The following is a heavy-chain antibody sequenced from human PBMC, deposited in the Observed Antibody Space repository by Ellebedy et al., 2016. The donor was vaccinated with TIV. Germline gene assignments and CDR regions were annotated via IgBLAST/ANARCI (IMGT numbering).Heavy chain of an antibody. D-gene: IGHD3-10*01. J-gene: IGHJ3*02. CDR2: IYGDGSST. CDR3: VRDRYGSGRNDAFDI. Sequence: GESLKISCAASGFTFSGYWMHWVRQAPGKGLVWVSRIYGDGSSTSYADSVKGRFTISRDNAKNTLNLQMNSLRAEDTAVYYCVRDRYGSGRNDAFDIWGQGTMVTVSS. V-gene: IGHV3-74*01. CDR1: GFTFSGYW.